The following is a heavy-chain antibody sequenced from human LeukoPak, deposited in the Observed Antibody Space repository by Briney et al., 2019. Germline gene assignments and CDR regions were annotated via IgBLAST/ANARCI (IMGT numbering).Heavy chain of an antibody. CDR2: IYYSGST. V-gene: IGHV4-59*01. J-gene: IGHJ3*02. Sequence: SETLSLTCTVSGGSISSYYWSWIRQPPGKGLEWIGYIYYSGSTNYNPSLKSRVTISVDTSKNQFSLKLSSVTAADTAVYYCARDCGYSYGDDAFDIWGQGTMVTVSS. CDR3: ARDCGYSYGDDAFDI. CDR1: GGSISSYY. D-gene: IGHD5-18*01.